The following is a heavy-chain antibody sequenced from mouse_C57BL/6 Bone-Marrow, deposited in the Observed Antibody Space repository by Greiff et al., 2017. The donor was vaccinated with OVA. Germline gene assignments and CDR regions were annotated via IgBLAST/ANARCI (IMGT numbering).Heavy chain of an antibody. Sequence: EVMLVESGGGLVKPGGSLKLSCAASGFTFSDYGMHWVRQAPEKGLEWVAYISSGSSTIYYADTVQGRCTFSRDNAKNTLFLQMTSLRSEDTARYNCATVYGSSFAYGGQGTLVTVSA. CDR2: ISSGSSTI. CDR3: ATVYGSSFAY. CDR1: GFTFSDYG. J-gene: IGHJ3*01. V-gene: IGHV5-17*01. D-gene: IGHD1-1*01.